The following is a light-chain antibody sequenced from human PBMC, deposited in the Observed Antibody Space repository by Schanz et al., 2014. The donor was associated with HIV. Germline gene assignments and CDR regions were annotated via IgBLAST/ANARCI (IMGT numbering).Light chain of an antibody. CDR1: QSVSSSY. CDR2: GAS. CDR3: QQYGSSLLT. J-gene: IGKJ1*01. Sequence: EIVLTQSPGTLSLSPGERATLSCRASQSVSSSYLAWYQQKPGQAPRLLIYGASSRATGIPDRFSGSGSGTGFTLTISRLEPEDFAVYYCQQYGSSLLTFGQGTKVEIK. V-gene: IGKV3-20*01.